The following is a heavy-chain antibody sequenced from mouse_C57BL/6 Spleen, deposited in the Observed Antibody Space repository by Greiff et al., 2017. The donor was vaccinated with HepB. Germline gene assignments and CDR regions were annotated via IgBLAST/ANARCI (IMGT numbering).Heavy chain of an antibody. CDR1: GYAFSSSW. D-gene: IGHD1-1*01. J-gene: IGHJ1*03. Sequence: VQLQQSGPELVKPGASVKISCKASGYAFSSSWMNWVKQRPGKGLEWIGRIYPGDGDTNYNGKCKGKATLTADKSSSTAYMQLSSLTSEDSAVYFCARPSTVGLRYFDVWGTGTTVTVSS. V-gene: IGHV1-82*01. CDR3: ARPSTVGLRYFDV. CDR2: IYPGDGDT.